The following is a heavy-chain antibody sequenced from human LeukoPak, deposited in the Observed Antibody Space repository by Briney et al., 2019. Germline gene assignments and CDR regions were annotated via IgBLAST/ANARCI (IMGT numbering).Heavy chain of an antibody. J-gene: IGHJ2*01. Sequence: SETLSLTCTVSGGSISSSNWWSWVRQPPGKGLEWIGEIYHSGSTNYKPSLKSRVTISVDKSKNQFSLKLSSVTAADTAVYYCARDPTTVTTWYFDLWGRGTLVTVSS. CDR3: ARDPTTVTTWYFDL. D-gene: IGHD4-17*01. CDR2: IYHSGST. V-gene: IGHV4-4*02. CDR1: GGSISSSNW.